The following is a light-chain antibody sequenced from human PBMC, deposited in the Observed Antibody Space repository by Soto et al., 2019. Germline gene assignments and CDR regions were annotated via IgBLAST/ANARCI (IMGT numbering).Light chain of an antibody. CDR2: DVS. V-gene: IGLV2-14*01. J-gene: IGLJ1*01. CDR1: SSDVGGYNY. CDR3: SSYTTTSTYV. Sequence: QPASVSGSPGQSITISCTGTSSDVGGYNYVSWYQQHPGKAPKLMIYDVSNRPSGVSNRFSGSKSGNTASLTISGLQAEDEADYYCSSYTTTSTYVFGTGTKLTVL.